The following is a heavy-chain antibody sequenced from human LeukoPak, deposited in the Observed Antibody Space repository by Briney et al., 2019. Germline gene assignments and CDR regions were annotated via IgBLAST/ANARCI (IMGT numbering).Heavy chain of an antibody. D-gene: IGHD6-19*01. J-gene: IGHJ6*03. V-gene: IGHV3-21*04. CDR3: ARSPGAGRYYYYYMDV. CDR2: ITTSSSYM. CDR1: GFTFSAYN. Sequence: GGSLRLSCAASGFTFSAYNMNWVRRTPGKGLEWVSSITTSSSYMFYADSVRGRFTISRDNAKNSLYLQMNSLSAEDTAVYYCARSPGAGRYYYYYMDVWGKGTTVTISS.